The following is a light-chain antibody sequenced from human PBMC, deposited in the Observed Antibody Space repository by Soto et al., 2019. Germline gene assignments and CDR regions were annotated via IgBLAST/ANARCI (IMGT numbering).Light chain of an antibody. CDR3: QQRSNWPLT. J-gene: IGKJ4*01. Sequence: EIVLTQSPATLSLSPGERATISYRASQSVSSYLAWYQQKPGQAPRLLIYDASNRATGIPARFSGSGSGTDFTLTICSLEPEDFAVYYCQQRSNWPLTFGGGTKVDIK. CDR2: DAS. V-gene: IGKV3-11*01. CDR1: QSVSSY.